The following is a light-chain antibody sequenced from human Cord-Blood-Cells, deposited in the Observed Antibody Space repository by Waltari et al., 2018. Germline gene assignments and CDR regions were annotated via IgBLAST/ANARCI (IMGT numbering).Light chain of an antibody. V-gene: IGLV2-23*01. Sequence: QSALTQPASVSGSPGQSITISCTGTSSDVGSYNLVSWYQQNPGKAPKLMIYEGSKRPSGVSNRFSGSKSGNTASLTISGLQAEDEADYYCCSHAGSSTWVFGGGTKLTVL. J-gene: IGLJ3*02. CDR3: CSHAGSSTWV. CDR2: EGS. CDR1: SSDVGSYNL.